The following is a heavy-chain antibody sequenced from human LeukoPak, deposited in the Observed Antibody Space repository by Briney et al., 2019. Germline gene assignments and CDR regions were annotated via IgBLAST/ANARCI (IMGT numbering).Heavy chain of an antibody. CDR2: ISGSGGTT. J-gene: IGHJ4*02. CDR3: AKDQGPCSSASCYFDF. V-gene: IGHV3-23*01. D-gene: IGHD2-2*01. CDR1: GFTFSSYA. Sequence: GGSLRLSCAASGFTFSSYAMSWVRQAPGKGLEWVSAISGSGGTTYYADSVKGRFTVSRDNSKNTLYLQMNSLRAEDTAVYFCAKDQGPCSSASCYFDFWGQGTLVTVSS.